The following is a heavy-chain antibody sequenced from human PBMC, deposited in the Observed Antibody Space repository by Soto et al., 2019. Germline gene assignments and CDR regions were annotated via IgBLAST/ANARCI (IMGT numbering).Heavy chain of an antibody. CDR1: GGPFSSYT. J-gene: IGHJ4*02. CDR2: IIPILGIA. CDR3: ATLPHKYLPAAMVDY. V-gene: IGHV1-69*02. Sequence: ASVKVSCKASGGPFSSYTISWVRQAPGQGLEWMGRIIPILGIANYAQKFQGRVTITADKSTSTAYMELSSLRSEDTAVYYCATLPHKYLPAAMVDYWGQGTLVTVSS. D-gene: IGHD2-2*01.